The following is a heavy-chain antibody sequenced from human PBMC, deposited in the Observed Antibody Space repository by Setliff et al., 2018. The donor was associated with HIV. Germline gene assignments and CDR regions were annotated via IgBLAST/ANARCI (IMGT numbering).Heavy chain of an antibody. CDR3: AKDIPGPAINSGRIKNWFDP. Sequence: PSETLSLTCTVSGGSISSYYWSWIRQPAGKGLEWIGSIYWSGLTFYNPSLKSRVTISVDTSENQFSLKLSSVTAADTAVYYCAKDIPGPAINSGRIKNWFDPWGEGTLVTVSS. CDR1: GGSISSYY. D-gene: IGHD6-19*01. V-gene: IGHV4-4*07. J-gene: IGHJ5*02. CDR2: IYWSGLT.